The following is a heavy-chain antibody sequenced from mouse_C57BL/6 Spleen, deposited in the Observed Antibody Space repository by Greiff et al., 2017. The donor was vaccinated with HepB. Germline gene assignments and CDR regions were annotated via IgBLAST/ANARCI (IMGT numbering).Heavy chain of an antibody. V-gene: IGHV1-5*01. D-gene: IGHD2-2*01. CDR2: IYPGNSDT. J-gene: IGHJ4*01. CDR3: TRMYGYDPYAMDY. Sequence: EVQLQQSGTVLARPGASVKMSCKTSGYTFTSYWMHWVKQRPGQGLEWIGAIYPGNSDTSYNQKFKGKAKLTAVTSASTAYMELSSLTNEDSAVYYCTRMYGYDPYAMDYWGQGTSVTVSS. CDR1: GYTFTSYW.